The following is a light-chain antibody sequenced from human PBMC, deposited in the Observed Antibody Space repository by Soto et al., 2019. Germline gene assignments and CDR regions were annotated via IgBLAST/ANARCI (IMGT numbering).Light chain of an antibody. CDR1: QSVSSSY. Sequence: EIVLTQSPGTLSLSPGERATLSCRASQSVSSSYLGWYQQKPGPAPRLLIYGASSRATGIPDRFSGSGSGTDFTLTISRLEPEDFAVYYCHQYDSSPLTFGGGTKVEIK. V-gene: IGKV3-20*01. J-gene: IGKJ4*02. CDR2: GAS. CDR3: HQYDSSPLT.